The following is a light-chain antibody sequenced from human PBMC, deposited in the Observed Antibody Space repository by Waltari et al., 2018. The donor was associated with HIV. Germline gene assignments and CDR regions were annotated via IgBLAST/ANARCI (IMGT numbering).Light chain of an antibody. CDR2: EVS. CDR3: SSYTSSSAPVV. J-gene: IGLJ2*01. CDR1: STDAGGYNY. V-gene: IGLV2-14*01. Sequence: QSALTQPASVSGSPGQWITISCTVTSTDAGGYNYVSWYQQHPGKAPKLMIYEVSNRPSGVSNRFSGAKSGNTASLTISGLQAEDEADYYCSSYTSSSAPVVFGGGTKLTVL.